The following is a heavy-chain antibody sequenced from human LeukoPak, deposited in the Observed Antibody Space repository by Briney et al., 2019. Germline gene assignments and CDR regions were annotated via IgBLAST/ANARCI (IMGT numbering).Heavy chain of an antibody. V-gene: IGHV3-11*04. D-gene: IGHD3-22*01. CDR1: GFTFSDYY. CDR3: ARDLLPYYYDSSGYPPLGH. CDR2: ISSSGSTI. J-gene: IGHJ4*02. Sequence: GGSLRLSCAASGFTFSDYYMSWIRQAPGKGLEWVSYISSSGSTIYYADSVKGRFTISRDNAKNSLYLQMNNLRAEDTAVYYCARDLLPYYYDSSGYPPLGHWGQGTLVTVSS.